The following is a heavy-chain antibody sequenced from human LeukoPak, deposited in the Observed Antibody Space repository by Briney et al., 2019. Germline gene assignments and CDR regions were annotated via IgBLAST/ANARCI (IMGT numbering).Heavy chain of an antibody. CDR1: GASISSSSYY. CDR3: ARDHFYDSSVAY. D-gene: IGHD3-22*01. V-gene: IGHV4-39*07. Sequence: SETLSLTCTVSGASISSSSYYWGWIRQPPGEGLEYIGGIYYSGITYYSPSLKSRATISLDTSKNQFSLKMPSVTAADTAVYYCARDHFYDSSVAYWGQGTLVTVSS. J-gene: IGHJ4*02. CDR2: IYYSGIT.